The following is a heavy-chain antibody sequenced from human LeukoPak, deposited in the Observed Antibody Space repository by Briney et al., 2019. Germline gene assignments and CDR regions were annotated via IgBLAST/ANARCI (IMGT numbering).Heavy chain of an antibody. CDR1: GFTFSSYW. Sequence: GGSLRLSCAASGFTFSSYWMHWVRQAPGKGLVWVSRINSDGSSTSYADSVKGRFTLSRDNAKNTLYLQMNSLSAEDTAVYSCTREYSSSWPYYYSYGMDVWGQGTPVTVSS. CDR3: TREYSSSWPYYYSYGMDV. V-gene: IGHV3-74*01. D-gene: IGHD6-13*01. J-gene: IGHJ6*02. CDR2: INSDGSST.